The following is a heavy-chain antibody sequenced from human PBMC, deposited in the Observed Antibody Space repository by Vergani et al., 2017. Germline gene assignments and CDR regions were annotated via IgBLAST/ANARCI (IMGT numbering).Heavy chain of an antibody. V-gene: IGHV3-49*04. Sequence: VQLVESGGGVVQPGRSLRLSCTASGFTFGDYAMSWVRQAPGKGLEWVGFIRSKAYGGTTEYAASVKGRFTISRDDSKSIAYLQMNSLKTEDTAVYYCTRDPYPVPDAFDIWGQGTMVTVSS. CDR3: TRDPYPVPDAFDI. J-gene: IGHJ3*02. CDR1: GFTFGDYA. D-gene: IGHD4-17*01. CDR2: IRSKAYGGTT.